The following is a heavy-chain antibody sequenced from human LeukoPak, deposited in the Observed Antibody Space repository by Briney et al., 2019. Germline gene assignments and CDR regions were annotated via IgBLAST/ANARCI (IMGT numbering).Heavy chain of an antibody. Sequence: PGGSLRLSCAASGFTFSSYSMNWVRQAPGKGLEWVSYISSSSSTIYYADSVKGRFTISRDNAKNSLYLQMNSLRAEDTAVYYCAREGNSDYNWFDPWGQGTLVTVSS. CDR2: ISSSSSTI. V-gene: IGHV3-48*01. CDR3: AREGNSDYNWFDP. J-gene: IGHJ5*02. D-gene: IGHD2/OR15-2a*01. CDR1: GFTFSSYS.